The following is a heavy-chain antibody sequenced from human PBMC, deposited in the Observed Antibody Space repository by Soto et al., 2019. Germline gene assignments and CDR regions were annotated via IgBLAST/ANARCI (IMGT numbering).Heavy chain of an antibody. J-gene: IGHJ6*02. CDR1: GFTFSSYS. Sequence: EVQLVESGGGLVKPGGSLRLSCAASGFTFSSYSMNWVRQAPGKGLEWVSSISSSSSYIYYADSVKGRFTISRDNAKSSLYLQMNSLRAEDTAVYYCARDNGDYDGYGMDVWGQGTTVTVSS. CDR2: ISSSSSYI. D-gene: IGHD4-17*01. CDR3: ARDNGDYDGYGMDV. V-gene: IGHV3-21*01.